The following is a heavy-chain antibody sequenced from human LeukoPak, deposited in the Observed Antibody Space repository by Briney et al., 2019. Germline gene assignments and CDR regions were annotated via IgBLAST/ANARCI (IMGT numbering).Heavy chain of an antibody. CDR1: GFTFRFYV. D-gene: IGHD3-10*01. Sequence: GGSLRLSCAASGFTFRFYVMSWVRQAPGKGLEWVGRIKSKTDGGTTDYAAPVKGRFTISRDDSKNTLHLQMNSLKTEDTAVYYCTTDRGSMRDYYYGMDVWGQGTTVTVSS. V-gene: IGHV3-15*01. CDR3: TTDRGSMRDYYYGMDV. J-gene: IGHJ6*02. CDR2: IKSKTDGGTT.